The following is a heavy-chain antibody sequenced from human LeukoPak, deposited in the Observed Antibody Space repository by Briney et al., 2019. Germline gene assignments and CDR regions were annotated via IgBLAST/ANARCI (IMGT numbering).Heavy chain of an antibody. CDR3: ARGPITTRSHFDY. V-gene: IGHV1-69*13. CDR1: GGTFSSYA. D-gene: IGHD3-22*01. Sequence: ASVNVSCKASGGTFSSYAISWVRQAPGQGLEWMGGIIPIFATANYAQKFQGRVTITADESTNTAYMELSSLRSEDTAVYYCARGPITTRSHFDYWGQGTLVTVSS. CDR2: IIPIFATA. J-gene: IGHJ4*02.